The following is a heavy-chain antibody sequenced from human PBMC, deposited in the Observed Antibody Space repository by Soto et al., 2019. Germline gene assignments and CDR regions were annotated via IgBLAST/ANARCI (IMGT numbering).Heavy chain of an antibody. Sequence: QVPLVQSGAEVKKPGSSVKVSCTASGGTFSKYSISWIRQAPGQGLEWMGRIIPYLSVTNYAQKFKGRVTITADKSTGTAYMELNNLRSEDTAVSFCASGSAPYVDYWGQGTLITVSS. CDR2: IIPYLSVT. J-gene: IGHJ4*02. D-gene: IGHD3-10*01. V-gene: IGHV1-69*02. CDR3: ASGSAPYVDY. CDR1: GGTFSKYS.